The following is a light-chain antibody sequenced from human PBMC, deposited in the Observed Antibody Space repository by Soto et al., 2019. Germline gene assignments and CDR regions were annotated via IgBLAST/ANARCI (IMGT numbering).Light chain of an antibody. CDR1: QDIRSD. J-gene: IGKJ4*01. CDR3: LQDYTYPLT. Sequence: GDSITITCRASQDIRSDLGWYQQKPGRAPKLLIYDASSLQGGVPSRFSGSGSGTDFTLTISSLQPEDFATYYCLQDYTYPLTFGGGTKVDIK. V-gene: IGKV1-6*01. CDR2: DAS.